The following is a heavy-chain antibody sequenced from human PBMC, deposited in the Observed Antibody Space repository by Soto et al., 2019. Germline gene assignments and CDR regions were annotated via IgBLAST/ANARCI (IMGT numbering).Heavy chain of an antibody. V-gene: IGHV4-39*01. Sequence: SETLSLTCTVSGGSISSSSYYWGWIRQPPGKGLEWIGSIYYSGSTYYNPSLKSRVTISVDTSKNQFSLKLSSVTAADTAVYYCARHGDCSSTSCYVVYYYGMDVWGQGTTVTVSS. CDR3: ARHGDCSSTSCYVVYYYGMDV. D-gene: IGHD2-2*01. J-gene: IGHJ6*02. CDR2: IYYSGST. CDR1: GGSISSSSYY.